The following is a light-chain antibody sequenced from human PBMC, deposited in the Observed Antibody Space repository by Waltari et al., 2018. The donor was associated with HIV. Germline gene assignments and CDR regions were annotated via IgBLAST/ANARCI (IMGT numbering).Light chain of an antibody. Sequence: ERVMTQFSTTLSVSPGESATLSCRASQSVDSDLAWYQQKPGQPPRLLISGASTRATSIPARFSGSGSGIEFTLTINSLQSEDFAIYYCQQYNNWPYTFGQGTRLDIK. CDR3: QQYNNWPYT. CDR1: QSVDSD. V-gene: IGKV3-15*01. J-gene: IGKJ2*01. CDR2: GAS.